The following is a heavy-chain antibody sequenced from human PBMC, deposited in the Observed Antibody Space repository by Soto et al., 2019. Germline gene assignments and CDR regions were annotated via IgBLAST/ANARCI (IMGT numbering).Heavy chain of an antibody. CDR2: ISAYNGNT. D-gene: IGHD6-13*01. V-gene: IGHV1-18*04. CDR3: ARSIAAAVDFDY. J-gene: IGHJ4*02. Sequence: ASVKVSCKASGYTFTSYYMHWVRQAPGQGLEWMGWISAYNGNTNYAQKLQGRVTMTTDTSTSTAYMELRSLRSDDTAVYYCARSIAAAVDFDYWGQGTLVTVSS. CDR1: GYTFTSYY.